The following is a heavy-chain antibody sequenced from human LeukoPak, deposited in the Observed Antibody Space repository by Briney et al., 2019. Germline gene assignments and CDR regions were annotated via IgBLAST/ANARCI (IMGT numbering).Heavy chain of an antibody. CDR1: GGSFSGYY. CDR3: ARETRGLFGWFDP. D-gene: IGHD2-2*01. CDR2: IYYSGST. Sequence: NPSETLSLTCAVYGGSFSGYYWSWIRQHPGKGLEWIGYIYYSGSTYYNPSLKSRVTISVDTSKNQFSLKLSSVTAADTAVYYCARETRGLFGWFDPWGQGTLVTVSS. V-gene: IGHV4-31*11. J-gene: IGHJ5*02.